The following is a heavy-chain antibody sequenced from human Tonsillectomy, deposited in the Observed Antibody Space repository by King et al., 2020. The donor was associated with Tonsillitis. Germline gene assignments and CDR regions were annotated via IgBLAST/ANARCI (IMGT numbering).Heavy chain of an antibody. CDR3: HSSLGFWSGYSTNYPGLDY. CDR1: GDTFSTYP. CDR2: IIPIFGTP. Sequence: QVQLVESGAEVKKPGSPVKVSCKASGDTFSTYPISWVRQAPGQGLEWMGGIIPIFGTPTYAQKFQGRVTMTADKSTTTVYMELTSLRSEDTAVYYCHSSLGFWSGYSTNYPGLDYWGQGTLVTVSS. V-gene: IGHV1-69*06. J-gene: IGHJ4*02. D-gene: IGHD3-3*01.